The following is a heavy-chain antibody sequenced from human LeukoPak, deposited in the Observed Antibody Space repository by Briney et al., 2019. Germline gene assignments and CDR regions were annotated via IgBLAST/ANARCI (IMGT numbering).Heavy chain of an antibody. J-gene: IGHJ4*02. CDR2: IRSKANSYAT. V-gene: IGHV3-73*01. CDR3: TRTTYCGGDCYSDY. D-gene: IGHD2-21*02. Sequence: GGSLRPSCAASGFTFSGSAMHWVRQASGKGLEWVGRIRSKANSYATAYAASVKGRFTISRDDSKNTAYLQMNSLKTEDTAVYYCTRTTYCGGDCYSDYWGQGTLVTVSS. CDR1: GFTFSGSA.